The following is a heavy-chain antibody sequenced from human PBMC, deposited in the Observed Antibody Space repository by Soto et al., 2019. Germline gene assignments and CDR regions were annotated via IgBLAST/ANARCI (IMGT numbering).Heavy chain of an antibody. CDR1: GFTFTSSA. CDR3: AAGLYYDILTGRRANYYYGMDV. D-gene: IGHD3-9*01. V-gene: IGHV1-58*01. CDR2: IVVGSGNT. Sequence: SVKVSCKASGFTFTSSAVQWVRQARGQRLEWIGWIVVGSGNTNYAQKFQERVTITRDMSASTAYMELSSLRSEDTAVYYCAAGLYYDILTGRRANYYYGMDVWGQGTTVTVSS. J-gene: IGHJ6*02.